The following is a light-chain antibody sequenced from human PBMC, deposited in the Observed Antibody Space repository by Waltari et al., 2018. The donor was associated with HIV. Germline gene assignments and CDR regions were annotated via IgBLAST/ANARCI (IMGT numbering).Light chain of an antibody. Sequence: QSALTQPASVSGSPGQSITIPCTGTSTDVGNFNLVSWYQQYPGKAPKLLIYEVTKRPSGASNRFSASKSGNTASLTISGLRAEDEADYYCYSYSDTSSSYVFGTGTKVTVL. CDR2: EVT. V-gene: IGLV2-23*02. J-gene: IGLJ1*01. CDR1: STDVGNFNL. CDR3: YSYSDTSSSYV.